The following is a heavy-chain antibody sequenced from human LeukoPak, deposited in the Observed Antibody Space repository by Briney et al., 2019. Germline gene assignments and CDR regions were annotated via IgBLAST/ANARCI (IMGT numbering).Heavy chain of an antibody. D-gene: IGHD3-10*01. Sequence: SVKVSCKASGGTFSSYAISWVRQAPGQGLEWMGGIIPIFGTANYAQKFQGRVTITTDESTSTAYMELSSLRSGDTAVYYCAYYGSGRAFDYWGQGTLVTVSS. CDR3: AYYGSGRAFDY. CDR1: GGTFSSYA. J-gene: IGHJ4*02. CDR2: IIPIFGTA. V-gene: IGHV1-69*05.